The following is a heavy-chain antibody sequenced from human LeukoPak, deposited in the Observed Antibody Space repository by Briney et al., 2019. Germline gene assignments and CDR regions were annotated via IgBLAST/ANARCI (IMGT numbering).Heavy chain of an antibody. D-gene: IGHD2-21*02. CDR3: VASSCGGDCYSGLDN. CDR2: ISGSGGVT. CDR1: AFTFSNYA. Sequence: PGGSLRLSCAASAFTFSNYAMKWVRQAPGKGVEWVSAISGSGGVTYYAASAKCRFTISTDNSKNTLYLQMNSLRAEDTAVYFCVASSCGGDCYSGLDNWGQGTLVTVSS. J-gene: IGHJ4*02. V-gene: IGHV3-23*01.